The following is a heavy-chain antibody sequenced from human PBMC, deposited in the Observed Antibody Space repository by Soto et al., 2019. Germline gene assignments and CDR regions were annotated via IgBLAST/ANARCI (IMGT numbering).Heavy chain of an antibody. CDR3: ARSLLMAAVDIEPFDS. D-gene: IGHD6-13*01. J-gene: IGHJ4*02. CDR1: GFPFSSYA. V-gene: IGHV3-23*01. Sequence: VQLLESGGGLVQPGGSLGLSCVASGFPFSSYAMSWVRQTPEKGLEWVSAISGGGGDRYYADSVKGRFTSSRDNSRNTLYLHMNSLRAEDSAVYYCARSLLMAAVDIEPFDSWGRGTLVTVSS. CDR2: ISGGGGDR.